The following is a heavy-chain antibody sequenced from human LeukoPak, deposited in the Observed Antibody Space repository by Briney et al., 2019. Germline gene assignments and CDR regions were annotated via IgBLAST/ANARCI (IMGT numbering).Heavy chain of an antibody. CDR2: IYPGDSDT. V-gene: IGHV5-51*01. CDR3: ARLGGDPPFDY. J-gene: IGHJ4*02. D-gene: IGHD2-21*01. CDR1: GSRLTSYW. Sequence: GESLQISCKGSGSRLTSYWIGGVRQLPGKGLEGMGIIYPGDSDTRYSPSFQGQVTISADKSISTAYLQWSSLKASDTAMYYCARLGGDPPFDYWGQGTLVTVSS.